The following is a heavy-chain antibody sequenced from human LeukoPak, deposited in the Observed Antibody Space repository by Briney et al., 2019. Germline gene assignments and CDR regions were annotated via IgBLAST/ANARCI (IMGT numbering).Heavy chain of an antibody. CDR3: AKDWLSGSFDAFDV. J-gene: IGHJ3*01. Sequence: ASVKVSCKASGYTITGYYIHWVRQAPGQGLEWMGWINPNSGDTNYAQKFQGRVTMTRDTSINTAFMELSRLRSDDTAVYYCAKDWLSGSFDAFDVWGQGTMVTVSS. D-gene: IGHD6-19*01. CDR2: INPNSGDT. V-gene: IGHV1-2*02. CDR1: GYTITGYY.